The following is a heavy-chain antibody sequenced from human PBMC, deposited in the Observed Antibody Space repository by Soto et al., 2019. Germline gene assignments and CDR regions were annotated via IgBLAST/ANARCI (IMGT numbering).Heavy chain of an antibody. CDR1: GITCRRTA. Sequence: GSSGKLSCTASGITCRRTAVQWMLQARGQRLELIGRIVVGTGSTTYAQIVKERIAITRDMSTNTAYMERSGLRPEDTAIYYCAAAAHRADFWSSYPYYYYSMDVWGQGTTVTVYS. CDR3: AAAAHRADFWSSYPYYYYSMDV. D-gene: IGHD3-3*01. CDR2: IVVGTGST. V-gene: IGHV1-58*01. J-gene: IGHJ6*02.